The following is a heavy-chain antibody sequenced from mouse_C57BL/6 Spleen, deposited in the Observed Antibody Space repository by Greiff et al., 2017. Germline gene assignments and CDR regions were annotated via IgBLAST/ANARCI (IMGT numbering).Heavy chain of an antibody. J-gene: IGHJ3*01. CDR3: ARSHGSSSAWFAY. V-gene: IGHV1-80*01. CDR2: IYPGDGDT. CDR1: GYAFSSYW. Sequence: QVQLKQSGAELVKPGASVKISCKASGYAFSSYWMNWVKQRPGKGLEWIGQIYPGDGDTNYNGKFKGKATLTADKSSSTAYMQLSSLTSEDSAVYFCARSHGSSSAWFAYWGQGTLVTVSA. D-gene: IGHD1-1*01.